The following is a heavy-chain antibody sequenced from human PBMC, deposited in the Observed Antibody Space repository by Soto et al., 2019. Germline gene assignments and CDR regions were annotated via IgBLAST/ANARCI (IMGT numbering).Heavy chain of an antibody. D-gene: IGHD7-27*01. Sequence: QVQRVQSGAEVKELGSSVKVSCKTSGGTFTTSSFVWVRQGPGQGLEWMGGIIPIFSKTNCAPKFQGRVTFTADESTRSVYMDLSSLRAEDTAIFYCATNVVRSTGGDSWGQGTLVTVSA. J-gene: IGHJ4*02. CDR1: GGTFTTSS. CDR3: ATNVVRSTGGDS. V-gene: IGHV1-69*01. CDR2: IIPIFSKT.